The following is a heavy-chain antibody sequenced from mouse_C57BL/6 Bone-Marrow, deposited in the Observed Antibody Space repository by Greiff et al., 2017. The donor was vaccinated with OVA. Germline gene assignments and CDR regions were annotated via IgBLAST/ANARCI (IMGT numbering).Heavy chain of an antibody. CDR1: EYEFPSHD. CDR2: MNSAGGST. J-gene: IGHJ2*01. D-gene: IGHD2-1*01. V-gene: IGHV5-2*01. Sequence: EVTLMESGGGLVQPGESPKLSCESNEYEFPSHDMSWVRKTPEKRLELVAAMNSAGGSTYYPDTMERRFIISRDNTKKTLYLQMSSLRSEDTALDYCARQPMVTTPVDYWGQGTTLTVSS. CDR3: ARQPMVTTPVDY.